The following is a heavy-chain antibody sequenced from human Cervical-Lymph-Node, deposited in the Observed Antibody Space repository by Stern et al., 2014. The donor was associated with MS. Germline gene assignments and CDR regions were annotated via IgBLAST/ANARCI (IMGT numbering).Heavy chain of an antibody. D-gene: IGHD1-14*01. CDR3: AREWGDHPGNRFDH. J-gene: IGHJ4*02. Sequence: QVQLVQSGAEVRKPGSSVKVSCKASGGIFSRYPTSWVRQAPGEGLEWMGDFIPLLGTSNYAQKFQGRLTMTADESTSNAYMELSRLRSEVTALYFCAREWGDHPGNRFDHWGQGTLVTVSS. CDR2: FIPLLGTS. CDR1: GGIFSRYP. V-gene: IGHV1-69*01.